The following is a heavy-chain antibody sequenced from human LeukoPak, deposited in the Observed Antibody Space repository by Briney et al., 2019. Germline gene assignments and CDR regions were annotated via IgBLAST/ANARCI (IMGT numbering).Heavy chain of an antibody. V-gene: IGHV3-7*01. CDR3: TKWSTSGSYYTE. CDR1: GFTFRNYW. D-gene: IGHD3-10*01. CDR2: IRQDGGDN. J-gene: IGHJ4*02. Sequence: GGSLRLSCAGSGFTFRNYWMGWVRQPPGKGLEWVANIRQDGGDNHYVDSVKGRFTISRDNARNSLSLQMNSLRAEDTAVYYCTKWSTSGSYYTEWGQGTLVIVSS.